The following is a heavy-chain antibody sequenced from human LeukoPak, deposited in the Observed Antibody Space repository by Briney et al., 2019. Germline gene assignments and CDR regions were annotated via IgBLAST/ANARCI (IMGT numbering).Heavy chain of an antibody. CDR3: ARAYIVATICFFDY. CDR2: INHSGST. J-gene: IGHJ4*02. Sequence: PSETLSLTCAVYGGSFSGYYWSWIRQPPGKGLEWIGEINHSGSTNYNPSFKSRVTISVDTSTNQFSLKLSSVTAADTAVYYCARAYIVATICFFDYWGQGTLVTVSS. CDR1: GGSFSGYY. D-gene: IGHD5-12*01. V-gene: IGHV4-34*01.